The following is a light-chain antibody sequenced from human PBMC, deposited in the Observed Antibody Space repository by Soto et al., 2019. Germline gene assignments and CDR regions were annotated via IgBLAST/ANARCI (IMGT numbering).Light chain of an antibody. CDR1: QNVISSY. CDR2: ATS. CDR3: QQDESSHLP. V-gene: IGKV3-20*01. J-gene: IGKJ4*01. Sequence: ENVLTQSPGTLSLSPGERATLSCRASQNVISSYLAWYQQKPGQAPSLLVYATSSRTAGIPDRFSGSGSGTSFTLTISRLEPEDFAVYYWQQDESSHLPFGGGTKVEIK.